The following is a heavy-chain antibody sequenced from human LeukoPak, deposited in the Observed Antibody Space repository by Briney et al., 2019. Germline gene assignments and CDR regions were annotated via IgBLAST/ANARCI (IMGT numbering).Heavy chain of an antibody. D-gene: IGHD5-18*01. V-gene: IGHV3-7*01. CDR3: AKDSYSKGDY. J-gene: IGHJ4*02. CDR1: GGSISSSSYY. Sequence: PSETLSLTCTVSGGSISSSSYYWGWIRQPPGKGLEWVANIKNDGTVKNYVDSVKGRFTISRDNAKNSLYLQMNSLRAEDTGVYYCAKDSYSKGDYWGQGVLVTVSS. CDR2: IKNDGTVK.